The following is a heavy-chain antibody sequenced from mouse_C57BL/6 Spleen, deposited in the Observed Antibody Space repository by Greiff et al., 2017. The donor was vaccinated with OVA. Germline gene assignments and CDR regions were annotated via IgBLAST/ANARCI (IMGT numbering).Heavy chain of an antibody. CDR3: ARRGYYGSSPFDY. Sequence: VQLQQSGAELVRPGSSVKLSCKASGYTFTSYWMHWVKQRPIQGLEWIGNIDPSDSETHYNQKFKDKATLTVDKSSSTAYMQLSSLTSEDSAVYYCARRGYYGSSPFDYWGQGTTLTDSS. V-gene: IGHV1-52*01. CDR2: IDPSDSET. D-gene: IGHD1-1*01. J-gene: IGHJ2*01. CDR1: GYTFTSYW.